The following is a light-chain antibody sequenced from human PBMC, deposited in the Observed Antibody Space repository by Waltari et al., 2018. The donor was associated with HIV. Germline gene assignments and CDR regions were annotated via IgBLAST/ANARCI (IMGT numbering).Light chain of an antibody. CDR2: GFS. J-gene: IGLJ1*01. V-gene: IGLV2-14*03. CDR3: ISYTTTATLV. CDR1: SSDISAYNS. Sequence: QSALTQPASVSGSPGQSITIFCIGTSSDISAYNSVAWYQQHPGKPPNLSVYGFSSGPSAVSARFSGSKSGNTPSLTISGLQDDDESDYYCISYTTTATLVFGTGTKVTVL.